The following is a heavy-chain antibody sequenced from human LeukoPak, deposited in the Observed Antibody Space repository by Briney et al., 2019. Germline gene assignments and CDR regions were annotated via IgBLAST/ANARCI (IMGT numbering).Heavy chain of an antibody. D-gene: IGHD6-19*01. Sequence: GGSLRLSCAASGFXISSYEIKWVRQAPGKGLEWVSYISSSGSTIYYADSVKGRFTISRDNAKSSLYLQMNSLRDEDTAVYYCARVKQWLVVLDYWGQGTLVTVSS. J-gene: IGHJ4*02. V-gene: IGHV3-48*03. CDR2: ISSSGSTI. CDR1: GFXISSYE. CDR3: ARVKQWLVVLDY.